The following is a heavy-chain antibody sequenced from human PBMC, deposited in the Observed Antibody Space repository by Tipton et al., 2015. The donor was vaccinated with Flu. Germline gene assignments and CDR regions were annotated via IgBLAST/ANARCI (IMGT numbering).Heavy chain of an antibody. Sequence: TLSLTCTVSGGSVSSAGYSWTWIRQPPGKGLDYIGQISSSGSTNMDPSLKSRVSISLDTSKNQFSLRLTSVTAADTAVYYCARRDYSNYVSEPKSWFDPWGQGILVTVSS. CDR1: GGSVSSAGYS. D-gene: IGHD4-11*01. J-gene: IGHJ5*02. CDR2: ISSSGST. V-gene: IGHV4-61*08. CDR3: ARRDYSNYVSEPKSWFDP.